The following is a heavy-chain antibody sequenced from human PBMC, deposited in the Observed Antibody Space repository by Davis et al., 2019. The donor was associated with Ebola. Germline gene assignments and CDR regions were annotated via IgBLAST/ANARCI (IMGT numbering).Heavy chain of an antibody. CDR2: IRYDGSNK. CDR1: GFTFSSYG. J-gene: IGHJ4*02. CDR3: ARDRDTMVQGALGY. Sequence: GESLKISCAASGFTFSSYGMHWVRQAPGKGLEWVAFIRYDGSNKYYADSVKGRFTISRDNSKNTLYLQMNSLRAEDTAVYYCARDRDTMVQGALGYWGQGTLVTVSS. V-gene: IGHV3-30*02. D-gene: IGHD3-10*01.